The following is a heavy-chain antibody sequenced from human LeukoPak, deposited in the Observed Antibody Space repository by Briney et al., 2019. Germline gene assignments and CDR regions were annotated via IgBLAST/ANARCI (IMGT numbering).Heavy chain of an antibody. V-gene: IGHV4-59*01. CDR3: ARVGPTINIGYGYSDY. Sequence: SETLSLTCAVSGVSISGFSWSWIRQAPGKGLEWIGYSGSPNYNPSLKSRVTISVDTSKNQLSLKLSSVTAADTAVYYCARVGPTINIGYGYSDYWGQGTLVTVSS. J-gene: IGHJ4*02. CDR1: GVSISGFS. CDR2: SGSP. D-gene: IGHD4/OR15-4a*01.